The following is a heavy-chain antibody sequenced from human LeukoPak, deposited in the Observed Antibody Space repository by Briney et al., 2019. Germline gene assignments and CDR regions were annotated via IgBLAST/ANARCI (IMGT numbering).Heavy chain of an antibody. V-gene: IGHV4-59*01. Sequence: SETLSLTCTVSGGSISSYYWSWIRQPPGKGLEWIGYIYYSGSTKYNPYLKRRGTISVEKYKKKFVQKLSSVTAADTAVYYCAAGMVRGVIIPYYYYYGMDVWGQGTTVTVSS. J-gene: IGHJ6*02. CDR3: AAGMVRGVIIPYYYYYGMDV. D-gene: IGHD3-10*01. CDR1: GGSISSYY. CDR2: IYYSGST.